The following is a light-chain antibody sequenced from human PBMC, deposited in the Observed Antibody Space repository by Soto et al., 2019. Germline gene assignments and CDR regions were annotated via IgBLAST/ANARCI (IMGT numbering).Light chain of an antibody. V-gene: IGLV2-14*01. CDR3: SSFTSSSTWV. Sequence: QSVLTQPASVSGSPGQSITISCTGTSSDVGNYNYVSWHQQHPGKAPKLMIYDVSNRPSGVSNRFSGSKSGNTASLTISGLQAEDEADYYCSSFTSSSTWVFGGGTKVTVL. CDR2: DVS. J-gene: IGLJ3*02. CDR1: SSDVGNYNY.